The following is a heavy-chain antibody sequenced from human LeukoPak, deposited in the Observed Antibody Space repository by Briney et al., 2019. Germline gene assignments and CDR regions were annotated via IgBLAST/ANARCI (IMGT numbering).Heavy chain of an antibody. CDR3: ASAVTKVWAFDI. CDR1: GYTFTGYY. CDR2: INPNSGGT. Sequence: ASAKVSCKASGYTFTGYYMHWVRQAPGQGLEWMGWINPNSGGTNYAQKFQGRVTMTRDTSISTAYMELSRLRSDDTAVYYCASAVTKVWAFDIWGQGTMVTVSS. D-gene: IGHD4-17*01. J-gene: IGHJ3*02. V-gene: IGHV1-2*02.